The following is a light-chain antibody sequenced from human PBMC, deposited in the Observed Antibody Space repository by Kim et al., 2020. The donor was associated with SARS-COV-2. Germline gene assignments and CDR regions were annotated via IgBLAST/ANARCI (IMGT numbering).Light chain of an antibody. Sequence: DAVMTQSPLSLPVTLGQPASISCRSSRSLVHTDGNIYLNWFHQRPGQSPRRLIYAVSNRVSGVPDRFSGSGSDTDFTLKISRVEAEDVGVYYCMQATGWPATFGQGTKVDIK. J-gene: IGKJ1*01. CDR2: AVS. V-gene: IGKV2-30*02. CDR1: RSLVHTDGNIY. CDR3: MQATGWPAT.